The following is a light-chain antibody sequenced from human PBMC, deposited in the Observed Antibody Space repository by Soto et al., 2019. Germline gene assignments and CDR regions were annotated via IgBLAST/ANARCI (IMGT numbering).Light chain of an antibody. Sequence: DIQMTQSPSTLSASVGDRVTITCRASQSISSWLAWYQQKPGKAPKLLIYDASSLESGVPSRFSGSGSGTEFTLTISSLQPDDFATYYCQQYNMAWTFGQGTKVDIK. V-gene: IGKV1-5*01. J-gene: IGKJ1*01. CDR2: DAS. CDR3: QQYNMAWT. CDR1: QSISSW.